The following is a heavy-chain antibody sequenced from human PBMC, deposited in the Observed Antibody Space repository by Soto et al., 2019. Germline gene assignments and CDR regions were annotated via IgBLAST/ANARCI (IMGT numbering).Heavy chain of an antibody. CDR1: GFTFSNYG. CDR2: ISYDGGEK. CDR3: AKVTGYCSSSSCRRDYYYYYGMDV. D-gene: IGHD2-2*01. V-gene: IGHV3-30*18. J-gene: IGHJ6*02. Sequence: QGQLVESGGGMVQPGRSLRLSCAASGFTFSNYGMHWVRQAPGKGLEWVAVISYDGGEKYYADSVKGRFTISRDNSKNTLYLQMNSLRAEDTAVYYCAKVTGYCSSSSCRRDYYYYYGMDVWGQGTTVTVSS.